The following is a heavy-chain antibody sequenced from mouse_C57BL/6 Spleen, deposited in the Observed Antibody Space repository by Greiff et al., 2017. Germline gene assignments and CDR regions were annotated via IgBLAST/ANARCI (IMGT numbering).Heavy chain of an antibody. CDR2: IDPSDSYT. CDR3: ARVTTVY. CDR1: GYTFTSYW. V-gene: IGHV1-50*01. Sequence: QVQLQQPGAELVKPGASVKLSCKASGYTFTSYWMQWVKQRPGQGLEWIGEIDPSDSYTNYNQKFKGKATLTVDTSSSTAYMQLSSLTSEDSAVYYCARVTTVYWGQGTTLTVSS. J-gene: IGHJ2*01. D-gene: IGHD1-1*01.